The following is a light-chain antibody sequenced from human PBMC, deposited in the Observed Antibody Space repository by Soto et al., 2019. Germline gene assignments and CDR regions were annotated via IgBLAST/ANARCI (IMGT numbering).Light chain of an antibody. V-gene: IGKV3-15*01. CDR2: GAS. Sequence: EILMTQSPATLSVSPGARATLSCRASQSVSSNLAWYQHKPGQAPRLLIYGASPRATGIPGRFSGSGSGTVFTLTISSLQSEHFAVYYWQQYNKWPWTFGRGTKVDIK. CDR1: QSVSSN. CDR3: QQYNKWPWT. J-gene: IGKJ1*01.